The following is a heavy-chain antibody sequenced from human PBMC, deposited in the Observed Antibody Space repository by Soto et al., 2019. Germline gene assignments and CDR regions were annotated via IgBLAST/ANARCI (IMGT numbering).Heavy chain of an antibody. J-gene: IGHJ3*02. CDR3: AREPRYCRGGSCSISGDAYDI. V-gene: IGHV3-66*01. Sequence: EVQLVESGGGLVQPGGSLRLSCTASGFIVSDTYVNWVRQAPGKGLEWVSVISNRGDPHYADSVRGRFSLSRDISENTLQLQMNNLRVEDTAVYYCAREPRYCRGGSCSISGDAYDIWGQGTMVTVSS. CDR1: GFIVSDTY. CDR2: ISNRGDP. D-gene: IGHD2-15*01.